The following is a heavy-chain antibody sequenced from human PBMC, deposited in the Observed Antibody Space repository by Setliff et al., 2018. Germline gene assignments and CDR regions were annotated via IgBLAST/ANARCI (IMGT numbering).Heavy chain of an antibody. V-gene: IGHV1-3*01. D-gene: IGHD3-3*01. CDR3: ARDTYIGDFWSGYYIQGRFDP. Sequence: ASVKVSCKPSGYTFTNYAIHWVRQAPGQRLEWMGWINAGNGNTKYSQKCQGRVTITRDTSESTAYMELSSLRSEDTAVYYCARDTYIGDFWSGYYIQGRFDPWGQGTLVNVSS. CDR1: GYTFTNYA. CDR2: INAGNGNT. J-gene: IGHJ5*02.